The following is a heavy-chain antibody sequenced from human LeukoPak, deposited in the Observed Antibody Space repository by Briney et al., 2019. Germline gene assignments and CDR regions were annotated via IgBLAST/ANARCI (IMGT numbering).Heavy chain of an antibody. V-gene: IGHV3-66*01. J-gene: IGHJ4*02. CDR1: GFTFSSNY. D-gene: IGHD5-18*01. CDR3: ARGGDGYSLDY. CDR2: IYSGGST. Sequence: GGSLRLSCAASGFTFSSNYMSWVRQAPWKGLEWVSVIYSGGSTYYADSVKGRFTISRDNSKNTLFLQMNTLRAEDTAVYYCARGGDGYSLDYWGQGTLVTVSS.